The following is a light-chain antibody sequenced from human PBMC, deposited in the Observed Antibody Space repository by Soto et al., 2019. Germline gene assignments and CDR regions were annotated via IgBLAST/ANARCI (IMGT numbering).Light chain of an antibody. CDR2: GAS. CDR1: QSISSN. V-gene: IGKV3-15*01. Sequence: EIVLTQSQVTLSLSPLERATLXCRASQSISSNLAWYQQKRGQAPRLLIYGASTRATGIPARFSGSGSGTEFTLTIGSLQSEDFAVYYCQQYNNWPPLTFGGGTKV. CDR3: QQYNNWPPLT. J-gene: IGKJ4*01.